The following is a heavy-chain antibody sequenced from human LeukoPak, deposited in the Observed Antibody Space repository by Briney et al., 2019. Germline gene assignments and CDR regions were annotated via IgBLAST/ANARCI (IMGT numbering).Heavy chain of an antibody. Sequence: GGSLRLSCAASGFTFSSSAMSWVRQAPGKGLEGVSSITGSTVNTYYADSVKGRFTISRDNSKNTLYLQMNSLRAEDTAIYYCAKRYSGTSGLYDFDSWGQGTLVTVSS. D-gene: IGHD1-26*01. V-gene: IGHV3-23*01. CDR3: AKRYSGTSGLYDFDS. CDR1: GFTFSSSA. J-gene: IGHJ4*02. CDR2: ITGSTVNT.